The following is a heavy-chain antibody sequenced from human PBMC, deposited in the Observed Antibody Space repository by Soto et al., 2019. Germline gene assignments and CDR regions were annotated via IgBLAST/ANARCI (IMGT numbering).Heavy chain of an antibody. V-gene: IGHV5-51*01. CDR1: GYSFTSYW. D-gene: IGHD3-3*01. CDR3: ARSLLYYDFWSGYSYYYMDV. CDR2: IYPGDSDT. Sequence: GESLKISCKGSGYSFTSYWIGWVRQMPGKGLEWMGIIYPGDSDTRYSPSFQGQVTTSADKSISTAYLQWSSLKASDTAMYYCARSLLYYDFWSGYSYYYMDVWGKGTTVTVSS. J-gene: IGHJ6*03.